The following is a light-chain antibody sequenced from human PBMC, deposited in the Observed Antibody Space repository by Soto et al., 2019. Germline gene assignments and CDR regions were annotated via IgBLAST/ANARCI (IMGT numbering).Light chain of an antibody. CDR3: QHYHNLPLT. J-gene: IGKJ4*01. CDR2: GAS. V-gene: IGKV1-33*01. CDR1: QDITNS. Sequence: IQMTQSPSSLSASVGDRVTITCQANQDITNSLNWYQQIPGKAPKLLIYGASNLVTGVPSRFSGRGSGTAVTFTISSLQPEDIATYYCQHYHNLPLTFGGGTKVEIK.